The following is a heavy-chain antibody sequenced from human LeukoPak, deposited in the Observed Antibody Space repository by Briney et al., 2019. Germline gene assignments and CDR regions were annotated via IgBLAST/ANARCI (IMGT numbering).Heavy chain of an antibody. J-gene: IGHJ4*02. CDR1: GFTFSSSA. D-gene: IGHD3-22*01. CDR2: ISASGGST. V-gene: IGHV3-23*01. CDR3: AKAITMIVVVILDY. Sequence: PGGSLRLSCAASGFTFSSSAMTWVRQSPRKGLEWVSTISASGGSTFFADSVKGRFTISRDNSKNTLYLQMNSLRAEDTAVYYCAKAITMIVVVILDYWGQGTLVTVSS.